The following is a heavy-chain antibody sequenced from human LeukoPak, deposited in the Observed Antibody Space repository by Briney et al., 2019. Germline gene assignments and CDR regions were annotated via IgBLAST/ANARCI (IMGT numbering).Heavy chain of an antibody. CDR2: LKSKSDGGTT. J-gene: IGHJ4*02. Sequence: GGSLRLSCAASGFSDAWMSWVRQAPGKGLEWVGLLKSKSDGGTTDYAAPVKGRFTISRDNAKNSLYLQMNSLRAEDTALYYCARGCSRAACPYYFDYWGQGTLVTVSS. D-gene: IGHD2-15*01. CDR1: GFSDAW. V-gene: IGHV3-15*01. CDR3: ARGCSRAACPYYFDY.